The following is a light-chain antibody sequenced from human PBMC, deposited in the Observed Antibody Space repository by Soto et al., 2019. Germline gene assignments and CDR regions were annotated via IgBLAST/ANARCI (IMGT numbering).Light chain of an antibody. CDR3: CSYERRFF. V-gene: IGLV2-11*01. Sequence: QSALTQPRSVSGSPGQSVTISCTGTSSDVGVSRSVSWYQQHPGKAPKLIISDVTKRPSGVPYRFSGSKSGNTASLTISGLQAADEADYYCCSYERRFFFRTGTKVTVL. CDR1: SSDVGVSRS. J-gene: IGLJ1*01. CDR2: DVT.